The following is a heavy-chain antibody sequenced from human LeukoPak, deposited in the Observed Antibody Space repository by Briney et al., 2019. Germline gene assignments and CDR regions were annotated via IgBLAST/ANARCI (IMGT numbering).Heavy chain of an antibody. J-gene: IGHJ4*02. Sequence: GASVKVSCKASGGTFSSYAISWVRQAPGQGLEWMGRIIPILGIANYAQKFQGRVTITADKSTSTAYMELSSLRSEDTAVYYCARRLYSLYYFDLWGQGTLVTVSS. CDR2: IIPILGIA. D-gene: IGHD3-16*02. CDR3: ARRLYSLYYFDL. V-gene: IGHV1-69*04. CDR1: GGTFSSYA.